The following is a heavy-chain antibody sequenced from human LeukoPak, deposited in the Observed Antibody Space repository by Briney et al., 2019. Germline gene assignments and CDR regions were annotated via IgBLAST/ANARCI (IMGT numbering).Heavy chain of an antibody. J-gene: IGHJ3*02. V-gene: IGHV1-2*02. CDR2: INPHSGDT. D-gene: IGHD3-22*01. Sequence: ASVKVSCKASGYTFIGYYIHWVRQAPGQGLEWVGWINPHSGDTTYTQKFQGRGTLTRDTSISTAYMELSRLSFDDTAVYYCARDSSGYLSAFDIWGQGTMVTVSS. CDR1: GYTFIGYY. CDR3: ARDSSGYLSAFDI.